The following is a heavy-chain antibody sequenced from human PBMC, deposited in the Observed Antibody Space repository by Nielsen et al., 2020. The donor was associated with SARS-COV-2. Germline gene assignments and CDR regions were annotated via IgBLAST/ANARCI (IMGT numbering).Heavy chain of an antibody. CDR1: GFPFSRYG. D-gene: IGHD1-26*01. J-gene: IGHJ4*02. CDR3: ARFRGTINSSDY. CDR2: VSGGGVIK. V-gene: IGHV3-30*03. Sequence: GESLKISCAASGFPFSRYGMQWVRQAPGKGLEWVALVSGGGVIKLYADSVRGRFTISRDNSNSTLYLQMNSLQPDDTAIYYCARFRGTINSSDYWGQGTLVIVSS.